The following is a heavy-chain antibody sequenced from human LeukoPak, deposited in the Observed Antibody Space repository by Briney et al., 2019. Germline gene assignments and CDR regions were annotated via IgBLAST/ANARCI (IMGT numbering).Heavy chain of an antibody. CDR2: IYSGGPT. CDR3: ARGWVVATGGFDM. J-gene: IGHJ3*02. V-gene: IGHV3-53*01. Sequence: GGSLRLSCAASGFAVSLYYMTWVRQAPGKGLEWVSVIYSGGPTYYADSVKGRFTISRDNSKNTVYLQMNSLRGEDTAVYFCARGWVVATGGFDMWGQGTMVTVSS. CDR1: GFAVSLYY. D-gene: IGHD2-8*02.